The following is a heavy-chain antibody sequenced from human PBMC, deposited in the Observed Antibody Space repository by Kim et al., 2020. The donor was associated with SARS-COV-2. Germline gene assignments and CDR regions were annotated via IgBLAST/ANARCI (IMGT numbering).Heavy chain of an antibody. CDR3: ARQHLIDSDHAFAV. J-gene: IGHJ3*01. V-gene: IGHV3-66*04. CDR2: VFSNGVT. Sequence: GGSLRLSCAASGFTVSRSFMTWVRQAPGKGLEWVSLVFSNGVTYNAESVKGRFTISRHNSKNTVDLQMNNLRADDTAVYYCARQHLIDSDHAFAVWGQGT. CDR1: GFTVSRSF. D-gene: IGHD3-22*01.